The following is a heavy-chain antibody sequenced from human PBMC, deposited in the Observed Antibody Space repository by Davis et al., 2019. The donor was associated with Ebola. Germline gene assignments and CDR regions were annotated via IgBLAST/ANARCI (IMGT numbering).Heavy chain of an antibody. D-gene: IGHD4-11*01. CDR1: GFTFSNHG. J-gene: IGHJ4*02. Sequence: GESLKISCAGSGFTFSNHGMNWVRQAPGKGLEWVALIWYDGSQTFYADSVKGLFTISRDNSKNTVFLEMNSLRVEDTAVYYCAKESNNAFGNYAFEYWGQGTLVTVSS. CDR3: AKESNNAFGNYAFEY. CDR2: IWYDGSQT. V-gene: IGHV3-33*06.